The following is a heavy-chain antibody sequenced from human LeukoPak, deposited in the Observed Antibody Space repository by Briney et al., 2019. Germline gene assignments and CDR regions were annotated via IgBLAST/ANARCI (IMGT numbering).Heavy chain of an antibody. V-gene: IGHV4-59*08. CDR2: IYYSGST. J-gene: IGHJ6*04. Sequence: PSETLSLTCTVSGGSSSDYLWSWIRQPPGKGLECIGYIYYSGSTNYNPSLKSRVAISLDTSKTHFSLSLTSVTAADTAVYYCARRSVGAPVRFVWGKGTTVTVSS. D-gene: IGHD1-26*01. CDR3: ARRSVGAPVRFV. CDR1: GGSSSDYL.